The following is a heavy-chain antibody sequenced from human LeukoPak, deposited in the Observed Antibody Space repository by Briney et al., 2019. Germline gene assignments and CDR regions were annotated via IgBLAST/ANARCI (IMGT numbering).Heavy chain of an antibody. CDR3: AAGTAADY. CDR1: GIPFSDYY. Sequence: KPGGSLRLSCVVSGIPFSDYYMNWIRQAPGKGLEWISYISSTSSYTDYADSVKGRFTISRDNAQNALFLQMNSLRVEDTAVYYCAAGTAADYWGQGTLVTVSS. CDR2: ISSTSSYT. J-gene: IGHJ4*02. D-gene: IGHD6-13*01. V-gene: IGHV3-11*03.